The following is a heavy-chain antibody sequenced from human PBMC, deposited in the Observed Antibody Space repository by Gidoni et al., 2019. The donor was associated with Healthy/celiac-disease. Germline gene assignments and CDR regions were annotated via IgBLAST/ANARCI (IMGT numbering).Heavy chain of an antibody. J-gene: IGHJ5*02. CDR3: AKDLEYSSSWYGIDP. D-gene: IGHD6-13*01. Sequence: EVQLVQPGGGLVQPGGSLRLPCAASGFPFSSYAMSWVRQAPGKGLEWVSAISGSGGSTYYADSVKGRFTISRDNSKNTLYLQMNSLRAEDTAVYYCAKDLEYSSSWYGIDPWGQGTLVTVSS. V-gene: IGHV3-23*04. CDR2: ISGSGGST. CDR1: GFPFSSYA.